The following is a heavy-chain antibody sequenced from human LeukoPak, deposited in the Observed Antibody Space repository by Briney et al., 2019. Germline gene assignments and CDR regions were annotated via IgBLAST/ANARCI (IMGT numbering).Heavy chain of an antibody. CDR3: AKDQDRYGSGSWPLDY. Sequence: GGSLRLSCAASGFTFSSYAMSWVRQAPGKGLEWVSAISGSGGSTYYADSVKGRFTISRDNSKNTLYLQMNSLRAEDTAVYYCAKDQDRYGSGSWPLDYWGQGTLVTVSS. CDR2: ISGSGGST. J-gene: IGHJ4*02. D-gene: IGHD3-10*01. V-gene: IGHV3-23*01. CDR1: GFTFSSYA.